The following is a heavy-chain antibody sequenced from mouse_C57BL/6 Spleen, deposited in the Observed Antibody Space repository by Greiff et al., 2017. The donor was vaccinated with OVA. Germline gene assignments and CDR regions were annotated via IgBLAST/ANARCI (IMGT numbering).Heavy chain of an antibody. Sequence: QVQLQQSGPELVKPGASVKISCKASGYAFSSSWMNWVKQRPGKGLEWIGRIYPGDGDTNYNGKFKGKATLTADKSSSTAYMQLSSLTSEDSAVYFCARYEYAWGAMDYWGQGTSVTVSS. D-gene: IGHD2-10*02. CDR1: GYAFSSSW. CDR2: IYPGDGDT. V-gene: IGHV1-82*01. J-gene: IGHJ4*01. CDR3: ARYEYAWGAMDY.